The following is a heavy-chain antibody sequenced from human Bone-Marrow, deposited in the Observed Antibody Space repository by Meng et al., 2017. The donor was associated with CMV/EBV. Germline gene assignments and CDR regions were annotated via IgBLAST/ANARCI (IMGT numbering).Heavy chain of an antibody. Sequence: ASGFTFTGYYFHWVRQAPGQGLDWMGVINPSGSTTVSAQRFQGRITSTRDTSTSTLYMELSSLRSEDTAMYFCARRLDGSSKLGLGYWGQGTLVTVSS. CDR2: INPSGSTT. CDR3: ARRLDGSSKLGLGY. CDR1: GFTFTGYY. V-gene: IGHV1-46*01. J-gene: IGHJ4*02. D-gene: IGHD1-26*01.